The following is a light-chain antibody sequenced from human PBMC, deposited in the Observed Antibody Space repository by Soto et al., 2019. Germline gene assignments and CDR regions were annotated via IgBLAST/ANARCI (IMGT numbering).Light chain of an antibody. CDR2: AAS. CDR1: QSISSY. J-gene: IGKJ5*01. Sequence: DIHVTQSPSSLSASVGDSVTITCRASQSISSYLNWYQQKPGKAPKLLIYAASSLQSGVPSRFSGSGSGTDFTLTISSLQPEDFATYYCQQSYSTPPITFGQGTRLEIK. CDR3: QQSYSTPPIT. V-gene: IGKV1-39*01.